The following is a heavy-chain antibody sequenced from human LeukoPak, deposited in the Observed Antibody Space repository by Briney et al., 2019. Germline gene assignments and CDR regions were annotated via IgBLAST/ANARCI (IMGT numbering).Heavy chain of an antibody. Sequence: GGSLRLSCAASGFTFSSYAMSWVRHAPGKGREWVSAISGSGGNTYYADSVGGRFPLSRDNSKNTLSLQMNSLRAEDTAVYYCAKAGSYSDISVYPLASFDFWGQGTMVTVSS. J-gene: IGHJ3*01. CDR3: AKAGSYSDISVYPLASFDF. V-gene: IGHV3-23*01. D-gene: IGHD3-22*01. CDR2: ISGSGGNT. CDR1: GFTFSSYA.